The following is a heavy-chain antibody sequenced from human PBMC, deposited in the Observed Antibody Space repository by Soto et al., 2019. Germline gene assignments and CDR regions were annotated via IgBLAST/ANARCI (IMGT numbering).Heavy chain of an antibody. CDR1: GGSISSYY. Sequence: SETLSLTCTVSGGSISSYYWSWIRQPPGKGLEWIGYIYYSGSTNYNPSLKSRVTISVGTSKNQFSLKLSSVTAADTAVYYCARGLRYFDWSFRFDPWGQGTLVTVSS. CDR3: ARGLRYFDWSFRFDP. D-gene: IGHD3-9*01. V-gene: IGHV4-59*01. J-gene: IGHJ5*02. CDR2: IYYSGST.